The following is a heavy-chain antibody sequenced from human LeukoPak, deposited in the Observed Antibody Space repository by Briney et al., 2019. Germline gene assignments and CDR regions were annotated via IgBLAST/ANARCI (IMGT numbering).Heavy chain of an antibody. CDR1: GFAFSSYA. J-gene: IGHJ6*02. CDR2: TSGGGSST. CDR3: ARDFGDYDILTGYYAHGMDV. Sequence: GGSLRLSCAASGFAFSSYAMSWVRQAPGKGLEWVSSTSGGGSSTYYADSVKGRFTISRDNSKNTVFLQMNSLRAEDTAVYYCARDFGDYDILTGYYAHGMDVWGQGTTVTVSS. D-gene: IGHD3-9*01. V-gene: IGHV3-23*01.